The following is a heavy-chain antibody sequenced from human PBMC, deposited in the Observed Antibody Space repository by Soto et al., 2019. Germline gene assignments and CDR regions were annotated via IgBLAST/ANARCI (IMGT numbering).Heavy chain of an antibody. V-gene: IGHV1-69*13. CDR3: ARTWNERRFLEWLLPRWSYYYYYGMDV. Sequence: SVKVSCKASGGTFSSYAISWVRQAPGQGLEWMGGIIPIFGTANYAQKFQGIVTITADESTSTAYMELSSLRSEDTAVYYCARTWNERRFLEWLLPRWSYYYYYGMDVWGQGTTVTVSS. CDR2: IIPIFGTA. J-gene: IGHJ6*02. CDR1: GGTFSSYA. D-gene: IGHD3-3*01.